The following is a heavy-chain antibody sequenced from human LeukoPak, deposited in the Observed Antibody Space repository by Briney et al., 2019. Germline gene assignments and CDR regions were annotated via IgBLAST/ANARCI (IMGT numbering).Heavy chain of an antibody. CDR2: VSWNSGSI. V-gene: IGHV3-9*01. CDR1: GFTFDDYS. J-gene: IGHJ4*02. D-gene: IGHD3-3*01. CDR3: ARADELRFSPSRVTRGVWGTDY. Sequence: GRSLRLSCVAYGFTFDDYSMHWVRQAQGKGLEWVSGVSWNSGSIGYADSVKGRFTVSRDNAKNTLYLQMNSLRAEDTAVYYCARADELRFSPSRVTRGVWGTDYWGQGTLVTVSS.